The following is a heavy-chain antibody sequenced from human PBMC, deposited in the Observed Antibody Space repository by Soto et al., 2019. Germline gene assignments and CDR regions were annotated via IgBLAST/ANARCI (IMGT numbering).Heavy chain of an antibody. J-gene: IGHJ4*02. CDR1: GDSVSSNSAA. CDR2: TYYMSKWYN. V-gene: IGHV6-1*01. Sequence: PSQTLSLTCAISGDSVSSNSAAWSWIRQSPSRGLEWLGRTYYMSKWYNDYAVSVKGRITINPDTSRNQFSLQLNSVTPEDTAVYYCTRGTATTGLDYWGQGTPVTVSS. CDR3: TRGTATTGLDY. D-gene: IGHD1-7*01.